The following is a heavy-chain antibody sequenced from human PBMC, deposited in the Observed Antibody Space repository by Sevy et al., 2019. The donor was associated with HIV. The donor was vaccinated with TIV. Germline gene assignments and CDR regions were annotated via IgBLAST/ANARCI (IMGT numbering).Heavy chain of an antibody. CDR1: GGSISSSSYY. D-gene: IGHD4-17*01. CDR3: ARSTVTTLAFDI. J-gene: IGHJ3*02. Sequence: SETLSLTCTVSGGSISSSSYYWGWIRQPPAKGLEWIGSIYYSGSTYYNPSLKSRVTISVDTSKNQFSLKLSSVTAADTAVYYCARSTVTTLAFDIWGQGTMVTVSS. CDR2: IYYSGST. V-gene: IGHV4-39*01.